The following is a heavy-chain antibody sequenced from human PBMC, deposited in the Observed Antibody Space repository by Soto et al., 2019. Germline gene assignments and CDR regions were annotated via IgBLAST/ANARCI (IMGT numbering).Heavy chain of an antibody. CDR1: GFTFSSYS. V-gene: IGHV3-21*01. D-gene: IGHD6-6*01. CDR3: ARDRSSSNWFDP. J-gene: IGHJ5*02. Sequence: AGGSLRLSCAASGFTFSSYSMNWVRQAPGKGLEWVSSISSSSSYIYYADSVKGRFTISRDNAKNSLYLQMNSLRAEDTAVYYCARDRSSSNWFDPWGQGTLVTVS. CDR2: ISSSSSYI.